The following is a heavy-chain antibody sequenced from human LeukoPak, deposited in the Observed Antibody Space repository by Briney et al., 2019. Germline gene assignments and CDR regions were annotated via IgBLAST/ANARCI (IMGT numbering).Heavy chain of an antibody. CDR3: ARTTPYYDFWSGYYTDYYYGMDV. D-gene: IGHD3-3*01. CDR1: GGSISSYY. Sequence: SETLSLTCTVSGGSISSYYWSWIRQPPGKGLEWIGNIYYSGSTNYNPSLKSRVTISVDTSKNQFSLKLSSVTAADTAVYYCARTTPYYDFWSGYYTDYYYGMDVWGQGTTVTVSS. J-gene: IGHJ6*02. V-gene: IGHV4-59*01. CDR2: IYYSGST.